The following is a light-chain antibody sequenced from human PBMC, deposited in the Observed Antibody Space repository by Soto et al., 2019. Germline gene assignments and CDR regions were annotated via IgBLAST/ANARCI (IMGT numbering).Light chain of an antibody. CDR1: QAISSY. J-gene: IGKJ1*01. V-gene: IGKV1-9*01. Sequence: IQLTQSPSSLSASVGDRVTITCRASQAISSYLAWSQQKPGRAPNLLIYGASTLQRGVPSRFSGSGSGTDFTLTISSMQPEDFATYYCQKLNSYPRTFGQGTKVEIK. CDR3: QKLNSYPRT. CDR2: GAS.